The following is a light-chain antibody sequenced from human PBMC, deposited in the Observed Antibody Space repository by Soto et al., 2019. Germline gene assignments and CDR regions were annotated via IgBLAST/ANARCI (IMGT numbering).Light chain of an antibody. CDR1: QSVLYSSNNKNY. CDR3: QQYYTTPYT. CDR2: WAS. J-gene: IGKJ2*01. V-gene: IGKV4-1*01. Sequence: DIVMTQSPDSLAVSLGERATINCKSSQSVLYSSNNKNYLTWYKQKPGQHPKLLIYWASTREYGVPARFTGSGSAIDFTLTISSLQAEDVAVYYCQQYYTTPYTFGQGTKLEIK.